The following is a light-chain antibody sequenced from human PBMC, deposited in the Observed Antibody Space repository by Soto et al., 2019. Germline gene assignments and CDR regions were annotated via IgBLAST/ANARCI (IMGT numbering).Light chain of an antibody. CDR3: QEYNNWPALT. CDR2: GAS. V-gene: IGKV3-15*01. J-gene: IGKJ4*01. CDR1: QSVSSN. Sequence: EIVMTQYPATLSVSPGERATLSCRANQSVSSNLAWYQQKPGQAPRLLISGASTRATGIPDRFSGSGSGTEFTLTISSLQSEDFAVYYCQEYNNWPALTFGGGTKVDI.